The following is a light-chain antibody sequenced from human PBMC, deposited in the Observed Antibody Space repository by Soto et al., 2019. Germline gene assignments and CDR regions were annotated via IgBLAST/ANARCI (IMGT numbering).Light chain of an antibody. CDR3: QQRHNWPIT. J-gene: IGKJ5*01. V-gene: IGKV3-11*01. CDR2: GAS. CDR1: QSVSSS. Sequence: VVTQSPATLSVSPGESATLSCRASQSVSSSIAWYQHKPGQVPRLLIYGASNRATGVPARFSGSGSGTDFTLTIRGLEPADRGVYYCQQRHNWPITFGQGTQLEIK.